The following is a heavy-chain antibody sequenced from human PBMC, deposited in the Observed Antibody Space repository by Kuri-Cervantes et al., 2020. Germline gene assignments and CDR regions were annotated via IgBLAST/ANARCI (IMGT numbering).Heavy chain of an antibody. CDR1: GSTFSNYG. CDR2: IWHDGSNK. V-gene: IGHV3-33*08. CDR3: GRDGGSIEY. D-gene: IGHD3-16*01. Sequence: SCAASGSTFSNYGMHWVRQAPGKGLEWVSVIWHDGSNKYYADFVKGRFTISRDNSKNTLYLQMSSLRAEDTAVYYCGRDGGSIEYWGQGTLVTVSS. J-gene: IGHJ4*02.